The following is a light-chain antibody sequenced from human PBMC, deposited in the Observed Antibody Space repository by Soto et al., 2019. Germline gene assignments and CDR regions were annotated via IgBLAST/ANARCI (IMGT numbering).Light chain of an antibody. CDR3: MQATQFPYT. Sequence: DIVMTQTPLSSPVTLGQPASISCRSSQSLVHSDGNTYLSWLQRRPGQPPRLLVYKISNRFSGVXTXSSGNAAGTHFTLKSSRVEEEDVGDYCGMQATQFPYTFGQGTKLEIK. J-gene: IGKJ2*01. CDR2: KIS. CDR1: QSLVHSDGNTY. V-gene: IGKV2-24*01.